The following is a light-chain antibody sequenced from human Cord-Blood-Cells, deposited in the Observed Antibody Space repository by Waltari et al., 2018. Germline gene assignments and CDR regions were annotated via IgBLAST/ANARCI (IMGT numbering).Light chain of an antibody. CDR2: EGS. V-gene: IGLV2-23*01. J-gene: IGLJ3*02. CDR3: CSYAGSSTLV. CDR1: SSDVGSYNL. Sequence: QSALTQPPSVSGSPGQSITISCTRTSSDVGSYNLVSWYQQHPGKAPKLMIYEGSKRPSGVSNRFSGSKSGNTASLTISGLQAEDEADYYCCSYAGSSTLVFSGGTKLTVL.